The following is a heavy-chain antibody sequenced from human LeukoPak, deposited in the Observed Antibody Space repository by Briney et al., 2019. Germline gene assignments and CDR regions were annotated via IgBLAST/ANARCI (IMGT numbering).Heavy chain of an antibody. J-gene: IGHJ4*02. V-gene: IGHV4-59*01. CDR1: GGSISSYY. Sequence: PSETLSLTCTVSGGSISSYYWSWIRQPPGKGLEWIGYIYYSGSTNYNPSLKSRVTISVGTSKSQFSLKLSSVTAADTAVYYCARGYDILTGYYPLGLGDWGQGTLVTVSS. CDR3: ARGYDILTGYYPLGLGD. CDR2: IYYSGST. D-gene: IGHD3-9*01.